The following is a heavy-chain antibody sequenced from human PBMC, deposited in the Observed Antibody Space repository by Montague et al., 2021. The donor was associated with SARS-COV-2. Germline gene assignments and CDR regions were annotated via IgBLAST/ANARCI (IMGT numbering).Heavy chain of an antibody. D-gene: IGHD3-22*01. Sequence: SLRLSCAASGFTFSSYSMNWVRQAPGKGLEWVSSISSSSSYIYYADSVKGRFTIPRDNAKNSLYLQMNSLRAEDTAVYYCARGMSRIQLWLGGYYYDSSGGYFDYWGQGTLVTVSS. CDR3: ARGMSRIQLWLGGYYYDSSGGYFDY. J-gene: IGHJ4*02. CDR2: ISSSSSYI. CDR1: GFTFSSYS. V-gene: IGHV3-21*01.